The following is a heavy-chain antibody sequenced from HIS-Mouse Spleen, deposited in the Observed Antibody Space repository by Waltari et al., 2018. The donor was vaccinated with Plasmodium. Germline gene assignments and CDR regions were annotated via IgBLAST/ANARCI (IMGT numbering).Heavy chain of an antibody. CDR1: VFTFSSCW. J-gene: IGHJ2*01. Sequence: EVQLVESGGGFVQPGGSLRLSSAASVFTFSSCWMSWVRQAPGKGLEWVANIKQDGSEKYYVDSVKGRFTISRDNAKNSLYLQMNSLRAEDTAVYYCASSWYWYFDLWGRGTLVTVSS. CDR3: ASSWYWYFDL. D-gene: IGHD6-13*01. CDR2: IKQDGSEK. V-gene: IGHV3-7*01.